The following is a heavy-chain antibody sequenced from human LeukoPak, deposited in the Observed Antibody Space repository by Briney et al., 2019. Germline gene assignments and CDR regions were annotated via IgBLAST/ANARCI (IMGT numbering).Heavy chain of an antibody. V-gene: IGHV7-4-1*02. CDR2: INTNTGNP. J-gene: IGHJ4*02. Sequence: ASVKVSCKASGYTFTSYAMNWVRQAPGQGLEWMGWINTNTGNPTYAQGFTGRFVFSLDTSVSTAYLQISSLKAEDAAVYYRIRGQWLSLDYWGQGTLVTVSS. CDR1: GYTFTSYA. CDR3: IRGQWLSLDY. D-gene: IGHD3-22*01.